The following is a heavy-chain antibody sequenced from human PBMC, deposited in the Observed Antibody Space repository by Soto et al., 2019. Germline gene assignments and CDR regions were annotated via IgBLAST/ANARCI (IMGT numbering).Heavy chain of an antibody. CDR1: GFTFANYG. CDR2: IASSGST. D-gene: IGHD3-16*01. CDR3: AKDSHWGRSSPSHDY. J-gene: IGHJ4*02. Sequence: GSLRLSCAASGFTFANYGMSWVRQAPGKGLEWVSGIASSGSTFYADSAKGRFTISRDNSKDTLYLQMNSLRAEDTAVYYCAKDSHWGRSSPSHDYWGQGTLVTVSS. V-gene: IGHV3-23*01.